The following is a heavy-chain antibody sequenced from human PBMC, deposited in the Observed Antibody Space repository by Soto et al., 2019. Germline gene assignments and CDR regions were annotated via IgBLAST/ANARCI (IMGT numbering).Heavy chain of an antibody. CDR3: ARDLGGSGLNWFDP. CDR1: GYTFTSYG. Sequence: ASVKVSCKASGYTFTSYGISWVRQAPGQGLEWMGWISAYNGNTDYAQRLQGRVTMTTDASTSTAYMELRSLTSDDTAVYYCARDLGGSGLNWFDPWGQGTLVTVSS. CDR2: ISAYNGNT. J-gene: IGHJ5*02. V-gene: IGHV1-18*01. D-gene: IGHD3-10*01.